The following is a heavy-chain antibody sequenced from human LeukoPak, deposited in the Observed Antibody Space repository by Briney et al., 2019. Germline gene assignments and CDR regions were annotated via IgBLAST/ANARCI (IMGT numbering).Heavy chain of an antibody. D-gene: IGHD3-16*01. CDR1: GGSFSGYY. CDR3: ARGLRNWFDP. CDR2: INHSGST. Sequence: SETLSLTCAVYGGSFSGYYWSWIRQPPGKGLEWIGEINHSGSTNYNPSLKSRVTISVDTSKNQLSLKLRSVTAADTAVYYCARGLRNWFDPWGQGTLVTVSS. V-gene: IGHV4-34*01. J-gene: IGHJ5*02.